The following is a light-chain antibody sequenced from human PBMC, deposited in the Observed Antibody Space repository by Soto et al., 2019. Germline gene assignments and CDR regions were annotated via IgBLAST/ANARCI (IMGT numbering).Light chain of an antibody. Sequence: QSVVTQPPSVSGAPGQRVTISCTGSSSNIGAGYDVPWYQQFPGRAPKLLMYGNNNRPSGVPDRFSGSKSGTSASLDITGLQADDYADYYCQSFDTRLNSVVFGGGTKLTVL. CDR3: QSFDTRLNSVV. CDR1: SSNIGAGYD. CDR2: GNN. V-gene: IGLV1-40*01. J-gene: IGLJ2*01.